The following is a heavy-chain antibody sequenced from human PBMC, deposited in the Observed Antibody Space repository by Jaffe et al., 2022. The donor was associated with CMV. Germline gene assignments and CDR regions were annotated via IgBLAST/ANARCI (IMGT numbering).Heavy chain of an antibody. CDR3: ARDGDYCSGGSCPYGMDV. J-gene: IGHJ6*02. CDR2: IYYSGST. CDR1: GGSISSYY. V-gene: IGHV4-59*01. Sequence: QVQLQESGPGLVKPSETLSLTCTVSGGSISSYYWSWIRQPPGKGLEWIGYIYYSGSTNYNPSLKSRVTISVDTSKNQFSLKLSSVTAADTAVYYCARDGDYCSGGSCPYGMDVWGQGTTVTVSS. D-gene: IGHD2-15*01.